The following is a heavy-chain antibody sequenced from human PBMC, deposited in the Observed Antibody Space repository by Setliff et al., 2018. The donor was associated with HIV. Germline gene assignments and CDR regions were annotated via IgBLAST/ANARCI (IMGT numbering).Heavy chain of an antibody. CDR1: GDSISSSIYY. D-gene: IGHD6-6*01. J-gene: IGHJ6*03. V-gene: IGHV4-39*01. Sequence: SETLSLTCTVSGDSISSSIYYWGWVRQPPGKGLEWIGGIYYTGSPFYNPSLQSRVTISVDTSNNQFSLKLSSVTAADTAVYYCARGGGTSSPIDYHYYIDVWGKGTTVTVS. CDR2: IYYTGSP. CDR3: ARGGGTSSPIDYHYYIDV.